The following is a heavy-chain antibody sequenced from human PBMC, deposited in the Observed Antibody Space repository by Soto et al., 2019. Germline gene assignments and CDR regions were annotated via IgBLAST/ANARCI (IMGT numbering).Heavy chain of an antibody. Sequence: GASVTVSCKASGYTFINFFIHWVRQAPGQGLEWVGIINPSGGATTYPQKFQGRVTMTRDTSTSTVYMDVSSLRFDDTAVYYCARSHCSGGSCYLGAFDIWGQGTMVTVSS. J-gene: IGHJ3*02. CDR3: ARSHCSGGSCYLGAFDI. CDR1: GYTFINFF. D-gene: IGHD2-15*01. V-gene: IGHV1-46*01. CDR2: INPSGGAT.